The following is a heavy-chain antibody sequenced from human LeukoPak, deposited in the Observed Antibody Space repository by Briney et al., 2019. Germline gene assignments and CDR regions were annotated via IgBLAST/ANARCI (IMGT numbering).Heavy chain of an antibody. CDR2: ITGSGGST. Sequence: GGSLRLSCAASGFTVSNNYMSWVRQVPGKGLEWVSAITGSGGSTYYADSVKGRFTISRDNSKNTLYLQMNSLRAEDTAIYYCAKDRLNYWGQGTLVTVSS. CDR3: AKDRLNY. J-gene: IGHJ4*02. CDR1: GFTVSNNY. V-gene: IGHV3-23*01. D-gene: IGHD3-16*01.